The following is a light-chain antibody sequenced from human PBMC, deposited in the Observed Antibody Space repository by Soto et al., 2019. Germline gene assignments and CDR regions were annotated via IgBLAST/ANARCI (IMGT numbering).Light chain of an antibody. CDR1: QSVSSTY. CDR3: QQYNNWPPIT. V-gene: IGKV3-20*01. J-gene: IGKJ5*01. CDR2: GTS. Sequence: EMVLTQSPGTLSLSPGERATLSCRAGQSVSSTYLAWYQQKPGQAPRLLIYGTSSRATGIPDRFSGSGSGTDFTLTISRLEPEDFAVYYCQQYNNWPPITFGQGTRLEIK.